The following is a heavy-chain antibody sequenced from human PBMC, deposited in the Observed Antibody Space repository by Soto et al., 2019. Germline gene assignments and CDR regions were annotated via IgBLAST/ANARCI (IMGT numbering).Heavy chain of an antibody. CDR3: ANPPQHCSGTSCYLDY. Sequence: GGSLRLSCAASGFTFNNYAMSWVRQAPGKGLEWVSTISASGDNTYYADSVKGRFTISRDNFRKTVYLQMDGLRAEDTAMYYCANPPQHCSGTSCYLDYWGQGTLVTVSS. CDR2: ISASGDNT. D-gene: IGHD2-2*01. J-gene: IGHJ4*02. V-gene: IGHV3-23*01. CDR1: GFTFNNYA.